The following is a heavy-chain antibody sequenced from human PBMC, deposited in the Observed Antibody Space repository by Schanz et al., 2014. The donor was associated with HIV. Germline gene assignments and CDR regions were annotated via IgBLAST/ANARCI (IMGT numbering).Heavy chain of an antibody. D-gene: IGHD4-17*01. V-gene: IGHV4-59*12. Sequence: HVQLQESGPGLVKPSETLSLTCTVSVDSISPYYWSWIRQPPGKGLEWIGYIFHSGSTYYNPSLKSRVTLSIDTSKNQFSLKLSSVTAADTAVYYCARADFGHDLGFDPWGEGVLVTVTS. CDR3: ARADFGHDLGFDP. J-gene: IGHJ5*02. CDR2: IFHSGST. CDR1: VDSISPYY.